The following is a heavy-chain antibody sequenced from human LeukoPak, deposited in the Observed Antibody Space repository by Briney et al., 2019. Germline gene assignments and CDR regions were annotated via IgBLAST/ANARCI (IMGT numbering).Heavy chain of an antibody. CDR2: ISAYNGNT. CDR1: GYTFTSYG. J-gene: IGHJ3*02. V-gene: IGHV1-18*01. Sequence: GASVKVSCKASGYTFTSYGIGWVRQAPGQGLEWMGWISAYNGNTNYAQKLQGRVTMTTDTSTSTAYMELRSLRSDDTAVYYCARDSYYDSSGPHAFDIWGQGTMVTVSS. CDR3: ARDSYYDSSGPHAFDI. D-gene: IGHD3-22*01.